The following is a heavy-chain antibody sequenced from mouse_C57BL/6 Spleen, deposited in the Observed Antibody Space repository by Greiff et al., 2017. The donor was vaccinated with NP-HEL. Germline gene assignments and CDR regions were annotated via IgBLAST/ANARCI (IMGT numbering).Heavy chain of an antibody. J-gene: IGHJ3*01. CDR3: ARNSGSWFAY. Sequence: QVQLQQSGAELVKPGASLKISCKASGYAFSSYWMNWVKQRPGKGLEWIGQIYPGYGYTKYNGKFKVKATLTADKSSSTAYMQLSSLTSEDSAVYFCARNSGSWFAYWGQGTLVTVSA. V-gene: IGHV1-80*01. CDR2: IYPGYGYT. D-gene: IGHD4-1*01. CDR1: GYAFSSYW.